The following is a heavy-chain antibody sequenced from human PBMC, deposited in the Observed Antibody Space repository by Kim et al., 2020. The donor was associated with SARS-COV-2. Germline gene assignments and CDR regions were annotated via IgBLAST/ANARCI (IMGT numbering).Heavy chain of an antibody. D-gene: IGHD2-2*01. V-gene: IGHV3-11*01. CDR2: ISSSGSTI. Sequence: GGSLRLSCAASGFTFSDYYMSWIRQAPGKGLEWVSYISSSGSTIYYADSVKGRFTISRDNAKNSLYLQMNSLGAEDTAVYYCARDIGEDIVVVPAALYWYFDLWGRGTLVTVSS. J-gene: IGHJ2*01. CDR1: GFTFSDYY. CDR3: ARDIGEDIVVVPAALYWYFDL.